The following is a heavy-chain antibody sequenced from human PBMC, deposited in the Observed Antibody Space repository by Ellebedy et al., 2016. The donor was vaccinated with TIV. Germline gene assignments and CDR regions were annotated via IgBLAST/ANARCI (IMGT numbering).Heavy chain of an antibody. J-gene: IGHJ6*02. CDR1: GGTFSSYA. CDR3: ARARDDYGDYVDYGMDV. D-gene: IGHD4-17*01. Sequence: SVKVSCXASGGTFSSYAISWVRQAPGQGLEWMGGIIPIFGTANYAQKFQGRVTITADESTSTAYMELSSLRSEDTAVYYCARARDDYGDYVDYGMDVWGQGTTVTVSS. CDR2: IIPIFGTA. V-gene: IGHV1-69*13.